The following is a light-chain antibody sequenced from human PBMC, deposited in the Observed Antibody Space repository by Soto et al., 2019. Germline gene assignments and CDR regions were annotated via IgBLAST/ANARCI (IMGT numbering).Light chain of an antibody. V-gene: IGLV2-14*01. J-gene: IGLJ1*01. CDR2: DVT. CDR1: SSEVGGYNY. CDR3: SSYTSSSTPYV. Sequence: QSVLTQPASVSGSPGQSITISCTGTSSEVGGYNYVSWYQQHPVKAPKLMIYDVTNRPSGVSDRFSGSKSGNTASPTISGLQAEDEADYYCSSYTSSSTPYVFGTGTKVTVL.